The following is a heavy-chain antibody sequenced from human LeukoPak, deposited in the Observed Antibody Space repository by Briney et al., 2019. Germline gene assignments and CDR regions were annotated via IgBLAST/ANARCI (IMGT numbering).Heavy chain of an antibody. J-gene: IGHJ6*02. CDR3: ARGYSSGWYSHYYYYGMDV. CDR1: GGSFSGYY. V-gene: IGHV4-34*01. Sequence: SETLSLTCAVYGGSFSGYYWSWIRQPPGKGLEWIGEINHSGSTNYNPSLKSRVTISVGTSKNQFSLKLSSVTAADTAVYYCARGYSSGWYSHYYYYGMDVWGQGTTVTVSS. CDR2: INHSGST. D-gene: IGHD6-19*01.